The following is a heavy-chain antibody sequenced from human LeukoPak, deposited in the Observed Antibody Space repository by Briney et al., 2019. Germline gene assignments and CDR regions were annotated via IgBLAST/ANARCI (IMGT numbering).Heavy chain of an antibody. CDR1: GFIFSSYT. V-gene: IGHV3-30-3*01. CDR3: ARDRGDSSGYYEGGFDY. CDR2: ISDDETNK. J-gene: IGHJ4*02. D-gene: IGHD3-22*01. Sequence: GRSLRLSCSASGFIFSSYTMHWVRQAPGKGLDWVAVISDDETNKNYADSMKGRFTISRDNSKNTLYLQMNSLRAEDTAVYYCARDRGDSSGYYEGGFDYWGQGTLVTVSS.